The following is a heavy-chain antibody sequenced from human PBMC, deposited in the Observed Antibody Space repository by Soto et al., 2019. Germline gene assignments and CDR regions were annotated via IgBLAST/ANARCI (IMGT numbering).Heavy chain of an antibody. CDR3: ARTYYDILTGYWFDP. J-gene: IGHJ5*02. CDR1: GGSISSSSYY. V-gene: IGHV4-39*01. D-gene: IGHD3-9*01. CDR2: IYYSGST. Sequence: LCGGSISSSSYYWGWIRQPPGKGLEWIGSIYYSGSTYYNPSLKSRVTISVDTSKNQFSLKLSSVTAADTAVYYCARTYYDILTGYWFDPWGQGTLVTVSS.